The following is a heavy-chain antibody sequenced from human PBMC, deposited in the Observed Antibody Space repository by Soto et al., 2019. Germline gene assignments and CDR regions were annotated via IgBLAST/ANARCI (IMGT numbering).Heavy chain of an antibody. V-gene: IGHV1-69*01. Sequence: QVQLVQSGAEVKKPGSSVRVSCKTSGGSFSNYAFSWVRQAPGQGLEWMGAIIPMFGTPNYAQMFQGRVTITADESTTTAYMEVSSLRSEDSAVYYCARGATLTREYFYGMDVWGQGTTVTVSS. J-gene: IGHJ6*02. CDR1: GGSFSNYA. CDR3: ARGATLTREYFYGMDV. D-gene: IGHD1-1*01. CDR2: IIPMFGTP.